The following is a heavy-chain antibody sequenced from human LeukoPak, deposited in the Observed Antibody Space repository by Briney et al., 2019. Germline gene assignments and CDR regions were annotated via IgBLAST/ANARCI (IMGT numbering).Heavy chain of an antibody. V-gene: IGHV3-11*01. Sequence: GGSLRLSCAASGFTFSDYYMSWIRQAPGKGLEWVSYISSSGSTIYYADSVKGRFTISRDNAKNSLYLQMNSLRAEDTAVYYCASTGGSHYKIRYFDYWGQGTLVTVSS. CDR2: ISSSGSTI. D-gene: IGHD3-10*01. CDR1: GFTFSDYY. CDR3: ASTGGSHYKIRYFDY. J-gene: IGHJ4*02.